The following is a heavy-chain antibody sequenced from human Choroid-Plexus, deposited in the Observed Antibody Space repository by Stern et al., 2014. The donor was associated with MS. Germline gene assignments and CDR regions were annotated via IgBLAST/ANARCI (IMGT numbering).Heavy chain of an antibody. CDR2: VSYDGSNK. J-gene: IGHJ5*02. D-gene: IGHD2/OR15-2a*01. Sequence: VQLVQSGGGVVQPGRPLRLSCVASGFTFGNCAMHWVRQAPGKGLEWGAGVSYDGSNKYYADSVKGLFTISRDNSQNTLYMQMSSLRPEDTAVYYCAKDRQYLTYFFDHWGQGSLVTVSS. CDR1: GFTFGNCA. CDR3: AKDRQYLTYFFDH. V-gene: IGHV3-30*18.